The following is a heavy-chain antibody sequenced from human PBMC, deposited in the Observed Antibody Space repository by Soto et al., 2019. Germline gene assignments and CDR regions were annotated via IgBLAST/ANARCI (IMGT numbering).Heavy chain of an antibody. V-gene: IGHV5-51*01. CDR2: IYPGDSDT. D-gene: IGHD1-26*01. J-gene: IGHJ4*02. CDR3: ARRGPTSYGLDY. CDR1: GYXFTSYW. Sequence: EXLKISCKSSGYXFTSYWLVWVRHMPGKGLEWMGIIYPGDSDTRYSPSFQGQVTISAEKSISTAYLQWSRLKASDTAMYYCARRGPTSYGLDYWGQGTLLTVPQ.